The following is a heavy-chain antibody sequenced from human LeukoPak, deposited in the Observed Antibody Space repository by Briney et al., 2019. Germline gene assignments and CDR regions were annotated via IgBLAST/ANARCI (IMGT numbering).Heavy chain of an antibody. CDR1: GFTFSSYA. J-gene: IGHJ6*02. D-gene: IGHD5-18*01. Sequence: GGSLRLSCGASGFTFSSYAMGWVRQAPGKWLECVSSIVGSGGSTYYADSVNGLFTISRDNSKNKLYLQMNSLRAGDTAVYYCAKDHGYSYGYYYYYGMDVWGQGTTVTVSS. CDR3: AKDHGYSYGYYYYYGMDV. V-gene: IGHV3-23*01. CDR2: IVGSGGST.